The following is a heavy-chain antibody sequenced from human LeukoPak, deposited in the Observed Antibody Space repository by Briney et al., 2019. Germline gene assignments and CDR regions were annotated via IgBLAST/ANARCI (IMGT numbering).Heavy chain of an antibody. CDR1: GGTFSSYA. CDR2: MNPNSGNT. J-gene: IGHJ6*03. Sequence: ASVKVSCKASGGTFSSYAISWVRQATGQGLEWMGWMNPNSGNTGYAQKFQGRVTMTRNTSISTAYMELSSLRSEDTAVYYCARGLGFRGVKHPHYYYYYYMDVWGKGTTVTISS. D-gene: IGHD3-10*01. CDR3: ARGLGFRGVKHPHYYYYYYMDV. V-gene: IGHV1-8*02.